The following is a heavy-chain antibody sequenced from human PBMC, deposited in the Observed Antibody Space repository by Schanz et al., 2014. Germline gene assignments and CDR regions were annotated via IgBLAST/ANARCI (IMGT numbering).Heavy chain of an antibody. CDR2: IYMDGSGR. CDR1: GFTFSRYW. D-gene: IGHD6-13*01. J-gene: IGHJ3*02. CDR3: AKPFRSSWYPDAFDI. V-gene: IGHV3-74*02. Sequence: EVQLVESGGGVVRPGGSLRLSCAASGFTFSRYWMQWVRQAPGKGLVWVSRIYMDGSGRDYGDSVKGRFSISRDNSKNTVYMQMSSLRADDSAVYYCAKPFRSSWYPDAFDIWGQGTMVTVSS.